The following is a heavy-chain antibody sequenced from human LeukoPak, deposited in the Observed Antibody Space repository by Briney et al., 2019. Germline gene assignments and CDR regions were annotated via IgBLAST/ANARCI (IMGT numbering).Heavy chain of an antibody. Sequence: ASVKVSCKASGYTFTSYGISWVRQAPGQGLEWMGWISAYNGNTNYAQKLQSRVTMTTDTSTSTAYMELRSLRSDDTAVYYCARAYDSSGYYYWGKGYNWFDPWGQGTLVTVSS. CDR3: ARAYDSSGYYYWGKGYNWFDP. J-gene: IGHJ5*02. V-gene: IGHV1-18*01. CDR2: ISAYNGNT. CDR1: GYTFTSYG. D-gene: IGHD3-22*01.